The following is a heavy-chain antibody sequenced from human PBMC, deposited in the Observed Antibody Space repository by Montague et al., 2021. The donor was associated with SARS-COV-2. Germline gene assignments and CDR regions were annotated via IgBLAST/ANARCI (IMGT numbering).Heavy chain of an antibody. CDR3: TRGAPGY. V-gene: IGHV4-34*01. J-gene: IGHJ4*02. CDR2: ISHSGSA. CDR1: GGSFSDYK. Sequence: SETLSLTCAVYGGSFSDYKWTWIRQPPGKGLEWIGQISHSGSANNNPSLKSRVAISVDTAKNQFSLKLTSVNAADTAVYYCTRGAPGYWGQGTLVTVSS.